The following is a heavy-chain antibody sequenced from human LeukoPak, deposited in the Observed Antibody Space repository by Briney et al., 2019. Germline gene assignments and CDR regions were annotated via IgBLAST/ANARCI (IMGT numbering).Heavy chain of an antibody. Sequence: SETLSLTCTVSGGSISSYYWSWIRQPPGKGLEWIGYIYYSGSTNYNPSLKSRVTVSVDTSKNQFSLKLRSVTAADTAVYYCARTTEGYCRGVSCYYYYYYMDVWGKGTTVTVSS. CDR3: ARTTEGYCRGVSCYYYYYYMDV. J-gene: IGHJ6*03. CDR2: IYYSGST. CDR1: GGSISSYY. D-gene: IGHD2-15*01. V-gene: IGHV4-59*01.